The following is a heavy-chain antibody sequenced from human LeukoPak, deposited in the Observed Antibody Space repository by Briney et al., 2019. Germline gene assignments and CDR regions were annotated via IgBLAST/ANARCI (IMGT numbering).Heavy chain of an antibody. J-gene: IGHJ6*02. CDR2: ISWNSGSI. V-gene: IGHV3-9*01. D-gene: IGHD1-14*01. CDR1: GFTFDDYA. CDR3: AKDLRDGRKYYYYGMDV. Sequence: GRSLRLSCAASGFTFDDYAMHWVRQAPGKGLEWVSGISWNSGSIGYADSVKGRFTISRDNAKNFLYLQMNSLRAEDTALYYCAKDLRDGRKYYYYGMDVWGQGTTVTVSS.